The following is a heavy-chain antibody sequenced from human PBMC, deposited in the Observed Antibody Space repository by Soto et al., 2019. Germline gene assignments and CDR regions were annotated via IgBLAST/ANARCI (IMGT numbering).Heavy chain of an antibody. Sequence: QVQLQESGPGLVKPSQTLSLTCTVSGGSISSGDYYWSWIRQPPGKGLEWIGYIYYSGSTYYNPALKSRVTTSVDTSRNLFSLKLSSVTAADTAVYYCARERPDGSRLDPWGQGTLVTVSS. CDR2: IYYSGST. J-gene: IGHJ5*02. D-gene: IGHD6-13*01. CDR3: ARERPDGSRLDP. CDR1: GGSISSGDYY. V-gene: IGHV4-30-4*01.